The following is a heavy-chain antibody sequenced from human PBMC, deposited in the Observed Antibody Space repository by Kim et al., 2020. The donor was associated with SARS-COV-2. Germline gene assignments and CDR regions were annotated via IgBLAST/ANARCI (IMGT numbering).Heavy chain of an antibody. Sequence: LQSRVTRAVDTSKNQFSLKLSSVTAADTAVYYCARAGRRWLVRPIVYYFDYWGQGTLVTVSS. CDR3: ARAGRRWLVRPIVYYFDY. V-gene: IGHV4-34*01. J-gene: IGHJ4*02. D-gene: IGHD6-19*01.